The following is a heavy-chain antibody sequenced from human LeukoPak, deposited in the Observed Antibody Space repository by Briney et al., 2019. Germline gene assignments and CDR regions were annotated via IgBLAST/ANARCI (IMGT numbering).Heavy chain of an antibody. J-gene: IGHJ4*02. CDR2: IYSGGST. CDR3: ARDGIAVAGTFDY. Sequence: GGSLRLSCAASGFTFSSNYMSWVRQAPGKGLEWVSVIYSGGSTYYADSVKGRFTISRDNSKNTLYLQMNSLRAEDTAVYYRARDGIAVAGTFDYWGQGTLVTVSS. V-gene: IGHV3-66*01. CDR1: GFTFSSNY. D-gene: IGHD6-19*01.